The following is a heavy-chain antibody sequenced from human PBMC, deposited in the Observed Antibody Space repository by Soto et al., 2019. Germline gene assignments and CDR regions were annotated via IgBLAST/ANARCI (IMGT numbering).Heavy chain of an antibody. CDR3: AKDVGDAGHDSSGYLDY. J-gene: IGHJ4*02. D-gene: IGHD3-22*01. V-gene: IGHV3-21*01. Sequence: PGGSLRLSCAASGVTFSSYSMNWVRQAPGKGLEWVSSISSSSSYIYYADSVKGRFTISRDNAKNSLYLQMNSLRAEDTAVYYCAKDVGDAGHDSSGYLDYWGQGTLVTVSS. CDR1: GVTFSSYS. CDR2: ISSSSSYI.